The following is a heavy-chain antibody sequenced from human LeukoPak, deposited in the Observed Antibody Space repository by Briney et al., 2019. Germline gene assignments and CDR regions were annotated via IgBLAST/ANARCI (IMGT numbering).Heavy chain of an antibody. V-gene: IGHV3-30*14. Sequence: GGSLRLSCAASGFTFSSYAMHWVRQAPGKGLEWVAVILYDGSNKYYADSVKGRFTISRDNSKNTLYLQMNSLRAEDTAVYYCARDQPYGSGSYFPSPFDYWGQGTLVTVSS. CDR1: GFTFSSYA. CDR2: ILYDGSNK. J-gene: IGHJ4*02. CDR3: ARDQPYGSGSYFPSPFDY. D-gene: IGHD3-10*01.